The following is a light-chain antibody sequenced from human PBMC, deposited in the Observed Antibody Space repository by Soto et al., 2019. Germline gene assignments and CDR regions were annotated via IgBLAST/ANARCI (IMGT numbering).Light chain of an antibody. CDR1: QSISSY. CDR2: AAS. CDR3: QQYDGSPIT. Sequence: DIQMTQSPSSLSAPVGDRVTITCRASQSISSYLNWYQQKPGKAPKLLIYAASSLQSGVPSRFSGSGSGTDFTLAISRLEPEDFALYYCQQYDGSPITFGQGTRLEIK. J-gene: IGKJ5*01. V-gene: IGKV1-39*01.